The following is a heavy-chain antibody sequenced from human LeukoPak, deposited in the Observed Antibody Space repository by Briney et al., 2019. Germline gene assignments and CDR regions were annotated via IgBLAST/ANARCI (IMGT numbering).Heavy chain of an antibody. CDR1: GGSVSRGSYY. Sequence: SETLSLTCTVSGGSVSRGSYYWSWIRQPPGKGLQWIGYIYYRGSTKYSPSLKSRVTMSVDTSKNQFSLKLRSVTAADTAVYFCARLLSSDWYKGTFDIWGQGTMVTVSS. J-gene: IGHJ3*02. D-gene: IGHD6-19*01. CDR3: ARLLSSDWYKGTFDI. CDR2: IYYRGST. V-gene: IGHV4-61*01.